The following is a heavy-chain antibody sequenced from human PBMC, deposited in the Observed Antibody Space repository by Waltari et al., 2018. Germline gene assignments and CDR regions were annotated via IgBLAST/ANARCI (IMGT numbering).Heavy chain of an antibody. Sequence: QVQLVQSGAEVKKPGASVKVSCKASGYTFTGYYMHWVRPAHGQGLEWMGWINPNSGGTNYAQKFQGRVTMTRDTSISTAYMELSRLRSDDTAVYYCAREGVEDSSGYFAFDIWGQGTMVTVSS. CDR1: GYTFTGYY. CDR3: AREGVEDSSGYFAFDI. V-gene: IGHV1-2*02. D-gene: IGHD3-22*01. J-gene: IGHJ3*02. CDR2: INPNSGGT.